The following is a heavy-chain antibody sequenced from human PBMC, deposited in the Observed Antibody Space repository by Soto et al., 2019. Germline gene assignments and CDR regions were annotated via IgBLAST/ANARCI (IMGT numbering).Heavy chain of an antibody. D-gene: IGHD1-1*01. CDR3: ARDLTTGTRYFDY. Sequence: EVQLVESGGGLAKPGGALRLSCAAAGFTFSSYSINWFRQSPGKGLEWVSSISSSSSYIYYADSVKGLFTISRDNAKNSLYLQMNSLTAEDTAVYYCARDLTTGTRYFDYWGQGTLVTVSS. V-gene: IGHV3-21*01. CDR2: ISSSSSYI. CDR1: GFTFSSYS. J-gene: IGHJ4*02.